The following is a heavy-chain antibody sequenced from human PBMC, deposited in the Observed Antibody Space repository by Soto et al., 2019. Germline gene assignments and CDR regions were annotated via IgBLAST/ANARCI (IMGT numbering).Heavy chain of an antibody. CDR2: IWYDGSNK. CDR1: GFMFSSHG. J-gene: IGHJ4*02. CDR3: GPDTLDS. Sequence: QVQLVESGGGVVQPGRSLRLSCAASGFMFSSHGMHWIRQGPGKGLEWVAVIWYDGSNKYYADSVKGRFTISRDNSKNALYLQMNSLRVEDTAVYYCGPDTLDSWGQGTLVTVSS. V-gene: IGHV3-33*01.